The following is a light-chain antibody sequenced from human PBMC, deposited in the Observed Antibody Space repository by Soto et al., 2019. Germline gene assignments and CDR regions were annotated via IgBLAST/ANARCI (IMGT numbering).Light chain of an antibody. J-gene: IGKJ5*01. CDR2: EVA. Sequence: EILLTQSPATLSLSPGERVPLSCRASQGVSNSLAWYQHKPGQPPSLLIYEVANRATGSPARFSGSGSGADLALTITSLETEDFAVYFCHQRYNWPRVTFGQGTRLDIK. V-gene: IGKV3-11*01. CDR1: QGVSNS. CDR3: HQRYNWPRVT.